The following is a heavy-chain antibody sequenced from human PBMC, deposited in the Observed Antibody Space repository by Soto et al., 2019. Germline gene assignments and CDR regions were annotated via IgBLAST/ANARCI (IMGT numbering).Heavy chain of an antibody. V-gene: IGHV1-46*01. J-gene: IGHJ6*02. D-gene: IGHD3-10*01. CDR2: INPGGGST. CDR1: GYTFTSYY. Sequence: ASVKVSCKASGYTFTSYYMHWVRQAPGQGLEWMGMINPGGGSTNYAQKFQGRVTMTRDTSTSTVSMELSSLRSEDTAVYYCAKSGGYYGMDVWGQVTTVTVSS. CDR3: AKSGGYYGMDV.